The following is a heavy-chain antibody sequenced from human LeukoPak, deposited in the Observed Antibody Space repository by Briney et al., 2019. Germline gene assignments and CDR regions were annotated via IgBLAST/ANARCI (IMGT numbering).Heavy chain of an antibody. CDR1: GRSISSYY. Sequence: SETLSLTCTVSGRSISSYYWSWLRQPPGKGLEWSGHIYYSGRTNYNPLFKSPITKPVETPKNQFFLKLSYVNAPDPAVYYLARDSPGSMDSSGYYVAGFDYWGQGTLVTVSS. CDR2: IYYSGRT. D-gene: IGHD3-22*01. V-gene: IGHV4-59*01. CDR3: ARDSPGSMDSSGYYVAGFDY. J-gene: IGHJ4*02.